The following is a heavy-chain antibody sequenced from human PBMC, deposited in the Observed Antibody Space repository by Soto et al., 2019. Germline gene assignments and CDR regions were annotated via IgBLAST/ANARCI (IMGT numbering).Heavy chain of an antibody. CDR1: GDSVSSNSAA. Sequence: SQTLSLTCAICGDSVSSNSAAWNWIRMSPSRGLEWLARTYYRSRWYNDYAVSVRSRITVNPDTSKNQFSLQLTSVTPEDTAVYYCAGTTSHQWYYMDVWGKGTTVTVSS. CDR2: TYYRSRWYN. CDR3: AGTTSHQWYYMDV. V-gene: IGHV6-1*01. D-gene: IGHD1-7*01. J-gene: IGHJ6*03.